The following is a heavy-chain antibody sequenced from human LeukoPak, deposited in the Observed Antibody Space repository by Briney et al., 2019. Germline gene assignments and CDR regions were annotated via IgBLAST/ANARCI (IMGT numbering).Heavy chain of an antibody. V-gene: IGHV4-34*01. J-gene: IGHJ4*02. Sequence: SETLSLTCAVYGGSFSGYYWSWIRQPPGKGLEWIGEINHSGSTNYNPSLKSRVTISVDTSKNQFSRKLSSVTAADTAVYYCARDHPTQDYYDSSGYYGYWGQGTLVTVSS. D-gene: IGHD3-22*01. CDR1: GGSFSGYY. CDR3: ARDHPTQDYYDSSGYYGY. CDR2: INHSGST.